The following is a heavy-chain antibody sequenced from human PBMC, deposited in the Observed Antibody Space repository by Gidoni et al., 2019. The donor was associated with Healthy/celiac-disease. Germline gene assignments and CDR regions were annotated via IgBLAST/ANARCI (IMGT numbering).Heavy chain of an antibody. CDR3: ASFRYSGSYQFDY. J-gene: IGHJ4*02. D-gene: IGHD1-26*01. Sequence: VQLVQSGAEVKKPGESLKISCKGSGSSFTSYWIGLVRQMPGKGLAWMGIIYPGDSDTRYSPSFQGKVTISADKSISTAYLQWSSLKASDTAMYYCASFRYSGSYQFDYWGQGTLVTVSS. CDR2: IYPGDSDT. CDR1: GSSFTSYW. V-gene: IGHV5-51*01.